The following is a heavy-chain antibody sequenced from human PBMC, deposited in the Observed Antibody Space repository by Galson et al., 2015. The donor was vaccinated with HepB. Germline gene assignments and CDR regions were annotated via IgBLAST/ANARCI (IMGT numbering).Heavy chain of an antibody. Sequence: SVKASCKASGGTFSSYAISWVRQAPGQGLEWMGGIIPIFGTANYAQKFQGRVTITADESTSTAYMELSGLRSEDTAVYYCARDREVAVPYYGMDVWGQGTTVTVSS. D-gene: IGHD6-19*01. CDR3: ARDREVAVPYYGMDV. CDR2: IIPIFGTA. CDR1: GGTFSSYA. J-gene: IGHJ6*02. V-gene: IGHV1-69*13.